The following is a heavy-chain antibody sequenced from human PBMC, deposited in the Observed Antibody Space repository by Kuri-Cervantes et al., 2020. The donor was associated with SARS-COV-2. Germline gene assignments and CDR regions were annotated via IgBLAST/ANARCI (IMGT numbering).Heavy chain of an antibody. J-gene: IGHJ4*02. CDR2: INTVKDTT. V-gene: IGHV1-3*04. D-gene: IGHD3-9*01. CDR3: ARGGLRYFDSQYYFDY. Sequence: ASVKVSCKASGYTFTSYAIHWVRQAPGQSLEWMGYINTVKDTTRYSQRFQGRVTVTRDKSTSTAYMELSSLRSEDTAVYYCARGGLRYFDSQYYFDYWGQGTLVTVSS. CDR1: GYTFTSYA.